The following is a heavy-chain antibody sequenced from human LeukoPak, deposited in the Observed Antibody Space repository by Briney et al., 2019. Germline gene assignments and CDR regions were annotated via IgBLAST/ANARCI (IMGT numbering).Heavy chain of an antibody. D-gene: IGHD1-26*01. CDR1: GGSFSGYY. CDR2: INHSGST. CDR3: ARDGSGSYPDAFDI. J-gene: IGHJ3*02. V-gene: IGHV4-34*01. Sequence: RPSETLSLTCAVYGGSFSGYYWSWIRQPPGKGLEWIGEINHSGSTNYNPSLKSRVTISVDTSKNQFSLKLSSVTAADTAVYYCARDGSGSYPDAFDIWGQGTMVTVSS.